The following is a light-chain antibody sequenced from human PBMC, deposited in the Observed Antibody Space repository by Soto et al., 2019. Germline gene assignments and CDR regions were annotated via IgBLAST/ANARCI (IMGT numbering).Light chain of an antibody. CDR2: AAS. Sequence: EIVLTQSPATLSVSPGERASLSCRASQSVSSNLAWYQHKPGQAPRLLIYAASTRAAGLPARFSGSGSGTEFTLTISSLQSEDFAIYYCQQYDNWPRTFGQGTKVDI. CDR1: QSVSSN. J-gene: IGKJ1*01. V-gene: IGKV3-15*01. CDR3: QQYDNWPRT.